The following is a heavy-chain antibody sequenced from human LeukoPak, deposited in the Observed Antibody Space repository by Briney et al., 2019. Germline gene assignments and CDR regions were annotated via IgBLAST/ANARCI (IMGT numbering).Heavy chain of an antibody. D-gene: IGHD2-2*02. V-gene: IGHV1-46*01. CDR2: INPSGGST. CDR1: GYTFTSYY. CDR3: ARAPGFTSIPGDAFDI. J-gene: IGHJ3*02. Sequence: ASVKVSCKASGYTFTSYYMHWVRQAPGQGPEWMGIINPSGGSTSYAQKFQGRVTVTRDTSTSTVYMELSSLRSEDTAVYYCARAPGFTSIPGDAFDIWGQGTMVTVSS.